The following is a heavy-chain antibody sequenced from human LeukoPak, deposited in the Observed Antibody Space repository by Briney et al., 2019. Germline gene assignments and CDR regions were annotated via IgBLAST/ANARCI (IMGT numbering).Heavy chain of an antibody. CDR3: ARLSAYYYGSFFYYYMDV. D-gene: IGHD3-10*01. J-gene: IGHJ6*03. Sequence: PGGSLRLSCAASGFTFSSDWMIWVRQAPGKGLEWVANIKPDEGEKYYVDSVKGRFTVSRDNAKNSLYLQMNSLRAEDTALYYCARLSAYYYGSFFYYYMDVWGKGTTVTVSS. CDR2: IKPDEGEK. CDR1: GFTFSSDW. V-gene: IGHV3-7*01.